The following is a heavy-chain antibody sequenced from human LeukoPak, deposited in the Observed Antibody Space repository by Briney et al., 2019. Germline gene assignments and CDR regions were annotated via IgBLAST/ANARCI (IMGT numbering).Heavy chain of an antibody. D-gene: IGHD3/OR15-3a*01. CDR2: ISWNSGST. CDR3: VRGNFGPAQWFDP. J-gene: IGHJ5*02. CDR1: GFTFDDYA. V-gene: IGHV3-9*01. Sequence: GGSLRLSCAASGFTFDDYAMHWVRQLPGKGLEWVSGISWNSGSTGYAGSVKGRFTMSRDNTKNSLYLQMNSLTPDDTALYYCVRGNFGPAQWFDPWGQGTLVTVSS.